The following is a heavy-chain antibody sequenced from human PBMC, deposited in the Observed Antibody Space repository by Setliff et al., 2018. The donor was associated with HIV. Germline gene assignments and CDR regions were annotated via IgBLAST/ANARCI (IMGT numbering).Heavy chain of an antibody. CDR3: ARLNVEMFVVMAATPGWFGP. V-gene: IGHV4-31*03. J-gene: IGHJ5*02. CDR2: ISYSGGS. D-gene: IGHD2-15*01. Sequence: PSETLSLTCTVSGDSISSDAYYWSWIRQHPEKGLEWVGYISYSGGSYYNPSLKSRISISMDTSKNQFSLKLKPVTAADTAVYYCARLNVEMFVVMAATPGWFGPWGQGILVTVSS. CDR1: GDSISSDAYY.